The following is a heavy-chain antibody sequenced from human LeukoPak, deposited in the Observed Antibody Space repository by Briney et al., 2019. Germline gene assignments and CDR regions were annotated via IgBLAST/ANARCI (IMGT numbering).Heavy chain of an antibody. CDR3: ARWIAATSHFDP. V-gene: IGHV4-59*01. J-gene: IGHJ5*02. CDR2: IYYSGST. CDR1: AGSISTYY. D-gene: IGHD6-13*01. Sequence: SETLSLTCSLSAGSISTYYWSWIRQPPGKGLEGIGYIYYSGSTYYNPSLKSRVTISVDTPKNQFSLKVTSVTAADTAVYYCARWIAATSHFDPWGRGALVTVSS.